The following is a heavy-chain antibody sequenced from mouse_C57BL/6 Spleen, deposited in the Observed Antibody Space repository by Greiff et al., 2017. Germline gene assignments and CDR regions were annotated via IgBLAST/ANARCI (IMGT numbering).Heavy chain of an antibody. V-gene: IGHV3-6*01. CDR1: GYSITSGYY. J-gene: IGHJ4*01. CDR2: ISYDGSN. Sequence: EVKLMESGPGLVKPSQSLSLTCSVTGYSITSGYYWNWIRQFPGNKLEWMGYISYDGSNNYNPSLINRISITRDTSKNQFFLKLNSVTTEDTATYYCARDAMDYWGQGTSVTVSS. CDR3: ARDAMDY.